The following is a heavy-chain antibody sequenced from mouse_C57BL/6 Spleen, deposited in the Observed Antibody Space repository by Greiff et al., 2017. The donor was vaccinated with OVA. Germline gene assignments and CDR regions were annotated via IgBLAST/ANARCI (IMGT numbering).Heavy chain of an antibody. D-gene: IGHD2-4*01. V-gene: IGHV3-6*01. CDR2: ISYDGSN. CDR1: GYSITSGYY. Sequence: EVQRVESGPGLVKPSQSLSLTCSVTGYSITSGYYWNWIRQFPGNKLEWMGYISYDGSNNYNPSLKNRISITRDTSKNQFFLKLNAVTTEDTATYYCAREGNYDDSLYYFDYWGQGTTLTVSS. CDR3: AREGNYDDSLYYFDY. J-gene: IGHJ2*01.